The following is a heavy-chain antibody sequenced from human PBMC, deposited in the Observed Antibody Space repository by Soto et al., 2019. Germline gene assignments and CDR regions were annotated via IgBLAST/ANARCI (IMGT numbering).Heavy chain of an antibody. V-gene: IGHV1-18*01. Sequence: SVKVSCKASRYTFTSNCISWLRQAPGQGLEWMGWISTYNGNTNFTQKLQGRVTMTTDKSTSTAYMELSSLRSEDTAVYYCARGGANSGYYLYCFDYWGQGTLGTVSS. CDR3: ARGGANSGYYLYCFDY. CDR1: RYTFTSNC. CDR2: ISTYNGNT. D-gene: IGHD5-12*01. J-gene: IGHJ4*02.